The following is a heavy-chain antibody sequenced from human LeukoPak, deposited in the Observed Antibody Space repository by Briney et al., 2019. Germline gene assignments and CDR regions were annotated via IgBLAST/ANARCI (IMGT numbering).Heavy chain of an antibody. CDR1: GFTFSSYG. CDR2: IWYDGSNK. V-gene: IGHV3-33*01. Sequence: GGSLRLSCAASGFTFSSYGMHWVRQAPGKGLEWVAVIWYDGSNKYYADSVKGRFTISRDNSKNTLYLQMNSLRAEDTAVYYCARRAAAGPKGSNWFDPWGQGTLVTVSS. D-gene: IGHD6-13*01. CDR3: ARRAAAGPKGSNWFDP. J-gene: IGHJ5*02.